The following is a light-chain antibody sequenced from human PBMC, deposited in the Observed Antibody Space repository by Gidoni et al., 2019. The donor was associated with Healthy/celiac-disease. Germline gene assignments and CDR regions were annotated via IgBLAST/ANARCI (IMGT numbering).Light chain of an antibody. CDR2: GNS. Sequence: QPVLTQPPSVSRAPGQRLTISCTGSSSNIGAGYDVHWYQQLPGTAPKLLIDGNSNRPSVVPDRFSGSKSGTSASLAITGLQAEDEADYYCQSYDSSLSGHVVFGGGTKLTVL. CDR1: SSNIGAGYD. J-gene: IGLJ2*01. CDR3: QSYDSSLSGHVV. V-gene: IGLV1-40*01.